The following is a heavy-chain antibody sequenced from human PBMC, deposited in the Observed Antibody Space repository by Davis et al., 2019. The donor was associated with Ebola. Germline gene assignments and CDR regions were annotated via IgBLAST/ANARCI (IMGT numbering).Heavy chain of an antibody. Sequence: PGGSLRLSCAASGFTFSSYAMHWVRQAPGKGLEWVAVISYDGSNKYYADSVKGRFTISRDNSKNTLYLQMNSLRAEDTAVYYCARDFSFGDFWSGYPDFDPWGQGTLVTVSS. D-gene: IGHD3-3*01. CDR1: GFTFSSYA. CDR2: ISYDGSNK. J-gene: IGHJ5*02. CDR3: ARDFSFGDFWSGYPDFDP. V-gene: IGHV3-30-3*01.